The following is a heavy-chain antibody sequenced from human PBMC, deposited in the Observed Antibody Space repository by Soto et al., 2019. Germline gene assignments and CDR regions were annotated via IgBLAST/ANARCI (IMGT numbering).Heavy chain of an antibody. V-gene: IGHV3-53*01. J-gene: IGHJ5*02. CDR1: GLSVSSNY. CDR3: ARHRHPRGTVGATSPLDP. CDR2: HYSGGST. Sequence: PGGSLRLSCAISGLSVSSNYLSWVRQAPGKGLEWVSVHYSGGSTYYADSVQGRFTISRDKSNNTLYLQMRRVRAEDTAVYFCARHRHPRGTVGATSPLDPWGQGTQVTVS. D-gene: IGHD1-26*01.